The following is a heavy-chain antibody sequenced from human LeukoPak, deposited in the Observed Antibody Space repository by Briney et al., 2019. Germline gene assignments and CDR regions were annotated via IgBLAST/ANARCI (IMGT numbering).Heavy chain of an antibody. CDR3: ARVDLLTGYYFFDY. Sequence: ASVKVSCKASGYTFTSYAMHWVRQAPGQRLEWMGWINAGNGNTKYSQEFQGRVTMTTETSTSTAYMELGSLGSDETAVYYCARVDLLTGYYFFDYWGQGTLVTVSS. CDR1: GYTFTSYA. D-gene: IGHD3-9*01. V-gene: IGHV1-3*01. CDR2: INAGNGNT. J-gene: IGHJ4*02.